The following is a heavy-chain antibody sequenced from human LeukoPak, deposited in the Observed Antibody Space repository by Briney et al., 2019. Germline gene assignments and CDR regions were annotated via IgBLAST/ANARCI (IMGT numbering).Heavy chain of an antibody. Sequence: SETLSLTCTVSGGSISSYYWSWIRQPPGKGLEWIVYIYTSGSTNYTPSLKSRVTISVDTSKNQFSLKLSSVTAADTAWYYCARQIYSYGPRNWFDPWGQGTLVTVSS. CDR2: IYTSGST. J-gene: IGHJ5*02. V-gene: IGHV4-4*09. CDR3: ARQIYSYGPRNWFDP. CDR1: GGSISSYY. D-gene: IGHD5-18*01.